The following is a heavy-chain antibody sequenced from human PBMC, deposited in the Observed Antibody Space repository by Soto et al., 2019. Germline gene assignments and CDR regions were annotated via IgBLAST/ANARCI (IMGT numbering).Heavy chain of an antibody. CDR2: IYRGGST. Sequence: GGSLRLSCAASGFTVSSNYMSWVRQAPGKGLEWVSVIYRGGSTYYADSVKGRFTNSRDNSNNTLYLQMNSLRAEDTAVYYCASSLRSSSWYPIDYWGQGTLVTVSS. D-gene: IGHD6-13*01. CDR1: GFTVSSNY. J-gene: IGHJ4*02. V-gene: IGHV3-53*01. CDR3: ASSLRSSSWYPIDY.